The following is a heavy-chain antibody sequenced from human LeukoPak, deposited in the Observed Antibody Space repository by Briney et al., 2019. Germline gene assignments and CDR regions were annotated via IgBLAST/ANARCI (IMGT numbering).Heavy chain of an antibody. D-gene: IGHD1-26*01. Sequence: SETLSLTCTVSGGSISSNSYYWGWIRQPPGKGLEWIGSIYHSESSYYNPSLNSRVTISVDTSKNQFSLKLSSVTAADTAVYYCARGELLLDAFDIWGQGTMVTVSS. CDR2: IYHSESS. CDR1: GGSISSNSYY. J-gene: IGHJ3*02. CDR3: ARGELLLDAFDI. V-gene: IGHV4-39*07.